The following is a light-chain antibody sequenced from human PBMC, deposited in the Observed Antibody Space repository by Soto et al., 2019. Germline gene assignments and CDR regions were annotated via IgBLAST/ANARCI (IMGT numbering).Light chain of an antibody. J-gene: IGLJ1*01. V-gene: IGLV2-14*01. CDR3: GSYTSSSTLYV. CDR1: SSDVGGSKY. CDR2: DVS. Sequence: QAVVTQPASVSGSPGQSITISCTGTSSDVGGSKYVSWYQQHPGKAPKLMIYDVSNRPSGVSNRFSGSKSGNTASLTISGLQAEDEADYYCGSYTSSSTLYVFGTGTKVTVL.